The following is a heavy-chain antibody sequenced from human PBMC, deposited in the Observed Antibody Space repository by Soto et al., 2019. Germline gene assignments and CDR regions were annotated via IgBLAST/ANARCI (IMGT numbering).Heavy chain of an antibody. CDR3: ASTIVCSGGSCYRYYGMDV. CDR1: GGTFSSYA. D-gene: IGHD2-15*01. CDR2: IIPIFGTA. Sequence: QVQLVQSGAEVKKPGSSVKVSCKASGGTFSSYAISWVRQAPGQGLEWMGGIIPIFGTANYAQKFQGRVTITADKSTSTAYMELSRLRSEDTAVYYCASTIVCSGGSCYRYYGMDVWGQGTTVTVSS. J-gene: IGHJ6*02. V-gene: IGHV1-69*06.